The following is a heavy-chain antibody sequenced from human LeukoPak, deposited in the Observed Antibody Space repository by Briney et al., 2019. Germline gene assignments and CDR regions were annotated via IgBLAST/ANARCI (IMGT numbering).Heavy chain of an antibody. D-gene: IGHD3-16*01. CDR3: ARRSLRLGAFDI. CDR1: GDSMSSYY. CDR2: IFYSGGT. V-gene: IGHV4-59*08. J-gene: IGHJ3*02. Sequence: SETLSLTCTVSGDSMSSYYWSWIRQSPGRGLEWIGFIFYSGGTDYNPSLESRVTISVDTSKKQFYLKLRSVTAAGTAVYYCARRSLRLGAFDIWGQGTMVTVSS.